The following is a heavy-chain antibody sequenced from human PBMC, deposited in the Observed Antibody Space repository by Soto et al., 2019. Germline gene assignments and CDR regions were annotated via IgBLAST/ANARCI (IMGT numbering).Heavy chain of an antibody. D-gene: IGHD7-27*01. CDR1: GGTFKNFN. CDR3: ARDETGDSYYYYYGMDD. CDR2: IIPMFGTA. J-gene: IGHJ6*02. Sequence: QVQLVQSGAEVKKPGSSVKVSCKASGGTFKNFNFNWVRQAPGQGLEWMGGIIPMFGTADYAQRFQGRVTLTANDTTSTAYMELSSLRSEDTAVYYCARDETGDSYYYYYGMDDWGQGTTVTVSS. V-gene: IGHV1-69*01.